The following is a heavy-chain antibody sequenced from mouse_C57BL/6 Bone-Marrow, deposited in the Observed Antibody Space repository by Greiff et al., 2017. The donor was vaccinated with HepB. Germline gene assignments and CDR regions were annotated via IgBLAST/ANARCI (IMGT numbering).Heavy chain of an antibody. J-gene: IGHJ3*01. Sequence: QVQLKESGAELVRPGTSVKMSCKASGYTFTNYWIGWAKQRPGHGLEWIGDIYPGGGYTNYNEKFKGKATLTADKSSSTAYMQFSSLTSEDSAIYYCALDYDGAWFAYWGQGTLVTVSA. D-gene: IGHD2-4*01. V-gene: IGHV1-63*01. CDR2: IYPGGGYT. CDR1: GYTFTNYW. CDR3: ALDYDGAWFAY.